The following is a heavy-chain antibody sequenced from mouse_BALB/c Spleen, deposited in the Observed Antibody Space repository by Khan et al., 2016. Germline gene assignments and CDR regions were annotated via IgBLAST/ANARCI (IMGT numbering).Heavy chain of an antibody. V-gene: IGHV3-2*02. CDR1: GYSLTSDYA. J-gene: IGHJ3*01. D-gene: IGHD1-1*01. CDR3: ARDYYGSSFFDY. Sequence: EVQLQESGPGLVKPSQSLSPTCTVTGYSLTSDYAWNWIRQFPGNKLEWMGYISYSGSTSYNPSLKSRISITRDTSKNQFFLQLTSVTTEDTATYYCARDYYGSSFFDYWGQGTLVTVSA. CDR2: ISYSGST.